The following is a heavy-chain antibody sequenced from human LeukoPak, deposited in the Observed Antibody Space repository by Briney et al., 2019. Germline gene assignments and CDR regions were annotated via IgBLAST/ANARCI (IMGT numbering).Heavy chain of an antibody. Sequence: GGSLRLSCAASGFTFSDYYMSWIRQAPGKGLEWVSYIRSSGSTIYYADSVKGRFTISRDNPKNSLYLQMNSLRAEDTAVYYCARVDCSSTSCYEFDYWGQGTLVTVSS. CDR2: IRSSGSTI. CDR3: ARVDCSSTSCYEFDY. CDR1: GFTFSDYY. J-gene: IGHJ4*02. D-gene: IGHD2-2*01. V-gene: IGHV3-11*04.